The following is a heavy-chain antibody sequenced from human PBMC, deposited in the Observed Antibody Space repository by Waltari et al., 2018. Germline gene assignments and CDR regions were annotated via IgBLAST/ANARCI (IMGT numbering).Heavy chain of an antibody. D-gene: IGHD6-13*01. CDR3: ARALPNSKDY. Sequence: QVQLQQWGAGLLKPSETLSLTCAVYGGSFSGYYWSWIRQLPGKGLEWIGEINHSGSTNYNPSLKSRVTISVDTSKNQFSLKLSSVTAADTAVYYCARALPNSKDYWGQGTLVTVSS. CDR2: INHSGST. J-gene: IGHJ4*02. V-gene: IGHV4-34*01. CDR1: GGSFSGYY.